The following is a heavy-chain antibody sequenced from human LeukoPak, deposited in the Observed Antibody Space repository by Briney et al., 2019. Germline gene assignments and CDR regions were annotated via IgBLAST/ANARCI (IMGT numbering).Heavy chain of an antibody. D-gene: IGHD3-10*01. CDR1: GFTFDDYG. J-gene: IGHJ3*02. CDR3: AQSGSYSLNHAFDI. V-gene: IGHV3-20*04. Sequence: PGGSLRLSCAASGFTFDDYGMSWVRQAPGKGLEWVSGINWNGGSTGYADSMKGRFTISRDNAKNSLYLQMNSLRAEDTALYYCAQSGSYSLNHAFDIWGQRTMVTVSS. CDR2: INWNGGST.